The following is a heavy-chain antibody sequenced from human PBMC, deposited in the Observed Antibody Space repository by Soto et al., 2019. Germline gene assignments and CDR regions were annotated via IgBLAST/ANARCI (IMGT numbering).Heavy chain of an antibody. CDR2: IIPICGTA. V-gene: IGHV1-69*01. CDR3: ASSQGSSTSLEIYYYYYYGMYV. D-gene: IGHD2-2*01. Sequence: QVQLVQSGAEVKKPGSSVKVSCKASGGTFSSYAISWVRQAPGQGLEWMGGIIPICGTANYAQKFQGRGTITADESTSTVYMGLSSLSSEDTAVYFCASSQGSSTSLEIYYYYYYGMYVWGQGTRVTVSS. J-gene: IGHJ6*02. CDR1: GGTFSSYA.